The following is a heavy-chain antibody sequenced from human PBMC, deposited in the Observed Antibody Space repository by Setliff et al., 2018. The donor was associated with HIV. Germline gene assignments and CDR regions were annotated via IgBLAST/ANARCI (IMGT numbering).Heavy chain of an antibody. D-gene: IGHD3-22*01. V-gene: IGHV4-59*12. CDR2: VFYTGFA. J-gene: IGHJ4*01. Sequence: PSETLSLTCTVSGDSIRGYYWSWIRQPPGKGLEWMGYVFYTGFAAYNPSLKSRLTISVDTSKSQFSLRLTSVTAADTAIYYCARGRYFGNSGYSGGFYYFDYWGQGTLVTVSS. CDR1: GDSIRGYY. CDR3: ARGRYFGNSGYSGGFYYFDY.